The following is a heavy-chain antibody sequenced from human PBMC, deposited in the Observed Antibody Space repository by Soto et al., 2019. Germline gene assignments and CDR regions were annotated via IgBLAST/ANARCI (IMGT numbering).Heavy chain of an antibody. J-gene: IGHJ5*02. CDR1: GFTFSSYS. D-gene: IGHD3-10*01. CDR2: ISSSSSYI. Sequence: EVQLVESGGGLVKPGGSLRLSCAASGFTFSSYSMNWVRQAPGKGLEWVSSISSSSSYIYYADSVKGRFTISRDNAKNSLYLQMNSLRAEDTAVYYCARDPGVRGGGWFGPWGQGTLVTVSS. CDR3: ARDPGVRGGGWFGP. V-gene: IGHV3-21*01.